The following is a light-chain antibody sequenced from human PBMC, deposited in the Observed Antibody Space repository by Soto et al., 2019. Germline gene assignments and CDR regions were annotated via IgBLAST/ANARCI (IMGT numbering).Light chain of an antibody. CDR1: QSVSSDY. CDR2: GTS. V-gene: IGKV3-20*01. Sequence: EIVFTQSPCTLSLSPFERSTLSCRASQSVSSDYLAWYQQKPGQTPRLLMYGTSSRAPGIPDRFSGSGSGTGFTLTIRRLEPEDFAVYYCQHYDNTPTFGGGTKVDI. CDR3: QHYDNTPT. J-gene: IGKJ4*01.